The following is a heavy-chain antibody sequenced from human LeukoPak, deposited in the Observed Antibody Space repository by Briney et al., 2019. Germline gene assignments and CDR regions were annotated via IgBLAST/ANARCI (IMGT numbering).Heavy chain of an antibody. CDR3: ARDQRGITMIVVESNAFDI. CDR1: GFTFSSYW. V-gene: IGHV3-74*01. CDR2: INSDGSTT. Sequence: PGGSLRLSCAASGFTFSSYWMHWVRQAPGKGLVWVSRINSDGSTTTYADSVKGRFTISRDNAKNSLYLQMNSLRAEDTALYYCARDQRGITMIVVESNAFDIWGQGTMVTVSS. J-gene: IGHJ3*02. D-gene: IGHD3-22*01.